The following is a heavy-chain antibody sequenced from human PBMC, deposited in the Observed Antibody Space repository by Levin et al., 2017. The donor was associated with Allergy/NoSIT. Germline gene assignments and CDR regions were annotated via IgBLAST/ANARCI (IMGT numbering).Heavy chain of an antibody. CDR1: GGSISSYY. D-gene: IGHD2-2*02. Sequence: SETLSLTCTVSGGSISSYYWSWIRQPPGKGLEWIGYIYYSGSTNYNPSLKSRVTISVDTSKNQFSLKLSSVTAADTAVYYCARGAVVPAAIGWFDPWGQGTLVTVSS. V-gene: IGHV4-59*01. CDR2: IYYSGST. J-gene: IGHJ5*02. CDR3: ARGAVVPAAIGWFDP.